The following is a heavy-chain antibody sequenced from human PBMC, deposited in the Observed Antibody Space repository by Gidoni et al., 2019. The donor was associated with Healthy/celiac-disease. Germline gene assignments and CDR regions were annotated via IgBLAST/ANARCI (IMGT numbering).Heavy chain of an antibody. J-gene: IGHJ4*02. CDR2: ISGSGGST. Sequence: EVQLLESGGGLVQPGGSLRLSCAASGFTFSSYAMSWVRQAPGKGLEWVSAISGSGGSTYYADSVKGRFTISRDNSKNTLYLQMNSLRAEDTAVYYCAKERYYDILTGYYFYEIWGQGTLVTVSS. CDR1: GFTFSSYA. CDR3: AKERYYDILTGYYFYEI. V-gene: IGHV3-23*01. D-gene: IGHD3-9*01.